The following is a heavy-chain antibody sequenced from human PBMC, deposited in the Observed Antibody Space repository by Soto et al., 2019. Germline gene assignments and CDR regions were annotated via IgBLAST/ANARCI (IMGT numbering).Heavy chain of an antibody. Sequence: GGSLRLSCAASGFTFSDSYMSWIRQAPGKGLEWISYITFSGNTVYYADSLKGRFTISRDNAKNALYLQMNRLRAEDTAVYYCARVSWREKYGMDVWGQGTTVTVSS. V-gene: IGHV3-11*01. CDR1: GFTFSDSY. J-gene: IGHJ6*02. CDR2: ITFSGNTV. CDR3: ARVSWREKYGMDV.